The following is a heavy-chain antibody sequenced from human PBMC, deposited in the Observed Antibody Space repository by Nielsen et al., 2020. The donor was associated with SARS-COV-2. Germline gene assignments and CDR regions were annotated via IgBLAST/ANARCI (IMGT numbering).Heavy chain of an antibody. CDR3: TRGRSRILVMVYAIKGNCDY. V-gene: IGHV1-24*01. Sequence: WVRQAPGQGLEWMGGFDPEDGETIYAQKFQGRVTMTEDTSTDTAYMELSILRSEDTAVYYCTRGRSRILVMVYAIKGNCDYWGQGTLVTVSS. CDR2: FDPEDGET. D-gene: IGHD2-8*01. J-gene: IGHJ4*02.